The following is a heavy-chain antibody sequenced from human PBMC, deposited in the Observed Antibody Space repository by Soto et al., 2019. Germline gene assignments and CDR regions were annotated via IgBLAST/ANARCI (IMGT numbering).Heavy chain of an antibody. Sequence: KVSCKASGYTFSSYAMHWVRQAPGQRLEWMGWINAGYGNTKSSQKFQDRVTISRDTSASTAYMELTSLRSEDTAVYYCARDTGDGTFDFWGQGTLVTVSS. CDR3: ARDTGDGTFDF. D-gene: IGHD7-27*01. V-gene: IGHV1-3*01. J-gene: IGHJ4*02. CDR2: INAGYGNT. CDR1: GYTFSSYA.